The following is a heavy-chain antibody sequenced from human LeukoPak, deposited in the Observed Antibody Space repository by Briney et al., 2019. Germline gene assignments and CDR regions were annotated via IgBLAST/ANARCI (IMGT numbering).Heavy chain of an antibody. Sequence: PSETLSLTCTVSGGSISSYCWSWIRQPPGKGLEWIGYIYYSGSTNYNPSLKSRVTISVDTSKNQFSLKLSSVTAADTAVYYCAAYSSGWYFYFDYWGQGTLVTVSS. D-gene: IGHD6-19*01. CDR1: GGSISSYC. V-gene: IGHV4-59*01. J-gene: IGHJ4*02. CDR3: AAYSSGWYFYFDY. CDR2: IYYSGST.